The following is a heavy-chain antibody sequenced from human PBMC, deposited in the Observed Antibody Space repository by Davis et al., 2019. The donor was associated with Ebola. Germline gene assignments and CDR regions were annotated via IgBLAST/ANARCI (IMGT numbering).Heavy chain of an antibody. CDR2: INPSGGST. D-gene: IGHD4-17*01. J-gene: IGHJ3*02. V-gene: IGHV1-46*01. CDR1: GYTFTSYY. Sequence: ASVKVSCKASGYTFTSYYMHWVRQTPGQGLEWMGIINPSGGSTSYAQKFQGRVTMTRDTSTSTVYMELSSLRSEDTAVYYCARDSSLTTVTTDAFDIWGQGTMVTVSS. CDR3: ARDSSLTTVTTDAFDI.